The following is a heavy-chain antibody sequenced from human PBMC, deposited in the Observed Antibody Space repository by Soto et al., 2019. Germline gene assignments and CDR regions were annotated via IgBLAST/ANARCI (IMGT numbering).Heavy chain of an antibody. Sequence: PSETLSLTCTVSGGSISSYYWSWIRQPPGKGLEWIGYIYYSGSTNYNPSLKSRVTISVDTSKNQFSLKLSSVTAADTAVYYCARGLGYDFWSGYYDYYYYYYMEVSGKGTTVTVSS. CDR2: IYYSGST. CDR1: GGSISSYY. D-gene: IGHD3-3*01. V-gene: IGHV4-59*08. CDR3: ARGLGYDFWSGYYDYYYYYYMEV. J-gene: IGHJ6*03.